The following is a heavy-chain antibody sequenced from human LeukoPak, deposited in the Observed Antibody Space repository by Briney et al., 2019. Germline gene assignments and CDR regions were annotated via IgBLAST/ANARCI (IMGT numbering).Heavy chain of an antibody. V-gene: IGHV3-30*02. CDR2: IRYDGSNK. D-gene: IGHD3-22*01. CDR1: GFTFSSYG. CDR3: ARASLYDNSAYYLDY. J-gene: IGHJ4*02. Sequence: GGSLRLSCAASGFTFSSYGMHWVRQAPGKGLEWVAFIRYDGSNKYYADSVKGRFTISRDNSKITLYLQMNSLRAEDTALYYCARASLYDNSAYYLDYWGQGTLVTVSS.